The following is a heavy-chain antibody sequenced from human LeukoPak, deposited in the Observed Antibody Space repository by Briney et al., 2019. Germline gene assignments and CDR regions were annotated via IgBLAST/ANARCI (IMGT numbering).Heavy chain of an antibody. CDR2: IFSSGNT. Sequence: SETLSLTCTVAGGSISNNYWSWIRQAPGKGLEWIGFIFSSGNTNSNPSLKSRVTMSVDTYKSPFSLKLRSVTAADTAVYYCARQGDDHLTGHCFDYWGQGSLVTVSS. CDR3: ARQGDDHLTGHCFDY. CDR1: GGSISNNY. J-gene: IGHJ4*02. V-gene: IGHV4-59*08. D-gene: IGHD3-9*01.